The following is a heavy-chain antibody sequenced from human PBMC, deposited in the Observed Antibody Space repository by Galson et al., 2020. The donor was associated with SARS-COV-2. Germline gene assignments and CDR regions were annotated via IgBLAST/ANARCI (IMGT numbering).Heavy chain of an antibody. CDR3: ARDLPHDTSGYLDD. V-gene: IGHV3-64*01. D-gene: IGHD3-22*01. Sequence: QLGESLKISCATSGFTFSHFAMHWVRQAPGKGLEYVSAISSNGGTTYYAQSVRGRFTISRDNSKNILYLQLGSLRGEDMAVYYCARDLPHDTSGYLDDWGQGTRVTVSS. CDR1: GFTFSHFA. CDR2: ISSNGGTT. J-gene: IGHJ4*02.